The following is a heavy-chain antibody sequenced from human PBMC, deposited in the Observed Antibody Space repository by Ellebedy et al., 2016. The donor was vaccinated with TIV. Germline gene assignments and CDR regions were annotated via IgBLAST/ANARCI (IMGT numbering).Heavy chain of an antibody. Sequence: ASVKVSCXTSGYSFNVHAMNWVRQAPGQRLEWVGWINAANGNTRSSQKLQGRVTISVDRSATTAYMELSRLRPEDTAVYYCAKESHEPSGGMDAWGQGTTVTVSS. CDR3: AKESHEPSGGMDA. CDR1: GYSFNVHA. V-gene: IGHV1-3*01. J-gene: IGHJ6*02. CDR2: INAANGNT.